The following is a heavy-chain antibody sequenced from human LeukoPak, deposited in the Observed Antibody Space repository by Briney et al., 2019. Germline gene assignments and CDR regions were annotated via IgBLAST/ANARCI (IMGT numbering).Heavy chain of an antibody. Sequence: GGSLRLSCAASGFTFSSYEMNWVRQAPGKGLEWVSYISSSGRTFYYADSVKGRFTISRDNGKNSLYLQMNSLRVEDTAVYYCARDSRGSSWFLDYWGQGALVTVSS. CDR3: ARDSRGSSWFLDY. J-gene: IGHJ4*02. CDR2: ISSSGRTF. CDR1: GFTFSSYE. V-gene: IGHV3-48*03. D-gene: IGHD6-13*01.